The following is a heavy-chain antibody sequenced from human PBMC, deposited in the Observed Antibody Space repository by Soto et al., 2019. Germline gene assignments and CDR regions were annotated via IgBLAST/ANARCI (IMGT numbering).Heavy chain of an antibody. CDR1: CGSISSYY. J-gene: IGHJ3*02. D-gene: IGHD1-26*01. CDR2: IYYSGST. Sequence: PSETLSLTCTVSCGSISSYYWSWIRQPPGKGLEWIGYIYYSGSTNYNPSLKSRVTISVDTSKNQFSLKLSSVTAADTAVYYCASTSGSFDGHDAFDIWGQGTMVTVSS. V-gene: IGHV4-59*01. CDR3: ASTSGSFDGHDAFDI.